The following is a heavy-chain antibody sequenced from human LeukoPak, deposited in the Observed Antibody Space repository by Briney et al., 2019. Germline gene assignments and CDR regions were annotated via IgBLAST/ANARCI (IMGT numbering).Heavy chain of an antibody. D-gene: IGHD3-22*01. CDR2: ISSSSSYI. V-gene: IGHV3-21*01. J-gene: IGHJ4*02. CDR3: ASEDRGDYYDSSGYYHY. Sequence: GGSLRLSCAASGFTFSSYSMNWVRQAPGKGLEWVSSISSSSSYIYYADSAKGRFTISRDNAKNSLYLQMNGLRAEDTAVYYCASEDRGDYYDSSGYYHYWGQGTLVTVSS. CDR1: GFTFSSYS.